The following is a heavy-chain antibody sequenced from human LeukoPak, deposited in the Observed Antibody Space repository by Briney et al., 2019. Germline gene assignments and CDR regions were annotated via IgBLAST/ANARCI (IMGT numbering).Heavy chain of an antibody. D-gene: IGHD6-13*01. CDR1: GYIFANYG. Sequence: ASVKVSCKASGYIFANYGMHWVRQAPGQGPEWMGWINAGEGKTKYLQKYQDRVTITRVTSASTAYMELSSLRSEDTAVYYCARGAAEGLDRWGQGTLVTVSS. CDR3: ARGAAEGLDR. J-gene: IGHJ5*02. CDR2: INAGEGKT. V-gene: IGHV1-3*01.